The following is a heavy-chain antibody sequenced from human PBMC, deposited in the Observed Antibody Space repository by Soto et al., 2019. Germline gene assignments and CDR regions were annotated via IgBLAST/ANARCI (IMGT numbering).Heavy chain of an antibody. CDR1: GGSVSYKTYY. J-gene: IGHJ4*02. V-gene: IGHV4-61*01. CDR2: VYYSXXT. CDR3: ARTTAVPNTLRSRYFFDY. D-gene: IGHD4-17*01. Sequence: SETLSLTCSVSGGSVSYKTYYWSWIRQPPGKRLEWIGYVYYSXXTXYNASLKSRVTISVDLSKNRFSLRLSSVTTADTALYYCARTTAVPNTLRSRYFFDYWGQGTLVTVSS.